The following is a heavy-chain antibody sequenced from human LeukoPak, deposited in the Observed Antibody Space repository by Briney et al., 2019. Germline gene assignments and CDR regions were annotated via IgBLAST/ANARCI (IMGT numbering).Heavy chain of an antibody. CDR1: GFTFSSYW. V-gene: IGHV3-23*01. D-gene: IGHD3-22*01. Sequence: PGGSLRLSCAASGFTFSSYWMSWVRQAPGKGLEWVSAISGSGGSTYYADSVKGRFTISRDNSKNTLYLQMNSLRAEDTAVYYCAKDGRHYYDSSGYRYWGQGTLVTVSS. CDR2: ISGSGGST. CDR3: AKDGRHYYDSSGYRY. J-gene: IGHJ4*02.